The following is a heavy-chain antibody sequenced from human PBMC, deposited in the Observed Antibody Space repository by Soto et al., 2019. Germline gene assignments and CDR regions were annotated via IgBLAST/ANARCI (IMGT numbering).Heavy chain of an antibody. V-gene: IGHV3-21*01. CDR3: ARGGVLNHYYYYGMDV. J-gene: IGHJ6*02. CDR1: GFTFSSYS. Sequence: PGGSLRLSCAASGFTFSSYSMNWVRQAPGKGLEWVSSISSSSSYIYYAGSVKGRFTISRDNAKNSLYLQMNSLRAEDTAVYYCARGGVLNHYYYYGMDVWGQGTTVTVSS. CDR2: ISSSSSYI. D-gene: IGHD6-13*01.